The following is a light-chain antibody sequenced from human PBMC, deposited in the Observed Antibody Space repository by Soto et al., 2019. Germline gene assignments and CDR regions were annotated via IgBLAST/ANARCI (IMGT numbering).Light chain of an antibody. CDR2: DVS. CDR1: SNDVGGYNF. V-gene: IGLV2-14*01. CDR3: SSYTSSSFYV. J-gene: IGLJ1*01. Sequence: QSALTQPRSVSGSPGQSVTISCTGTSNDVGGYNFVSWYQQHPGKAPKLMIYDVSNRPSGVSNRFSGSKSGNTASLTISGLQAEDEADYYCSSYTSSSFYVFGTGTKLTVL.